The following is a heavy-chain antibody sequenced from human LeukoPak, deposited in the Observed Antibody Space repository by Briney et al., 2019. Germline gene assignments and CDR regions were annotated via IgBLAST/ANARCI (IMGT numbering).Heavy chain of an antibody. CDR2: INPNSGGT. CDR3: RCGSCYHPLLYYYYMDV. Sequence: ASVKVSCKASGYTFTGYYMHWVRQAPGQGLEWMGWINPNSGGTNYAQKFQGRVTMTRDTSISTAYMELSRLRSDDTAVYYCRCGSCYHPLLYYYYMDVWGKGTTVTVSS. D-gene: IGHD2-15*01. CDR1: GYTFTGYY. V-gene: IGHV1-2*02. J-gene: IGHJ6*03.